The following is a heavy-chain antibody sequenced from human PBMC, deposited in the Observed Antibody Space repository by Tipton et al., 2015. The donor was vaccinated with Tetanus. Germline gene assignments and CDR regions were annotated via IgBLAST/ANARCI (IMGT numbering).Heavy chain of an antibody. CDR3: AKDLGDLVVAALVDY. CDR1: GFTFSSYA. CDR2: ISGSGGST. Sequence: SLRLSCAASGFTFSSYAMSWVRQAPGKGLEWVSAISGSGGSTYYADSVKGRFTISRDNSKNTLYLQMSSLRAEDTAVYYCAKDLGDLVVAALVDYWGQGTLVTVSP. J-gene: IGHJ4*02. D-gene: IGHD2-15*01. V-gene: IGHV3-23*01.